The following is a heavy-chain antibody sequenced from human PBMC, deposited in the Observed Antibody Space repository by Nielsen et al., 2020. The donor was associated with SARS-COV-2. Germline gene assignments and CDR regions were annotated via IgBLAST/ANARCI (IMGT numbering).Heavy chain of an antibody. CDR3: ARGPGDCSGGSCYSAVGGYTYFYFGMDV. CDR2: INPNSGGT. V-gene: IGHV1-2*06. Sequence: WVRQAPGQGLEWMGRINPNSGGTNYAQKFQGSVTLTRDTSINTAYMELSSLRADDTAVYFCARGPGDCSGGSCYSAVGGYTYFYFGMDVWGQGTTVTVSS. D-gene: IGHD2-15*01. J-gene: IGHJ6*02.